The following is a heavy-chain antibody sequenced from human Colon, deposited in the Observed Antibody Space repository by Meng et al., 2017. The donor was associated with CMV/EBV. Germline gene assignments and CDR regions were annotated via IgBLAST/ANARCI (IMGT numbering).Heavy chain of an antibody. CDR3: AKIYWNYKGLIDY. CDR1: GFTFIDYW. CDR2: IKQDGVGK. Sequence: GESLKISCAASGFTFIDYWMTWVRQAPGKGLEWVANIKQDGVGKHYVDSVRGRFTISRDNAENSVFLQMNSLRPDDTAVYYCAKIYWNYKGLIDYWGQGTPVTVSS. D-gene: IGHD1-7*01. V-gene: IGHV3-7*01. J-gene: IGHJ4*02.